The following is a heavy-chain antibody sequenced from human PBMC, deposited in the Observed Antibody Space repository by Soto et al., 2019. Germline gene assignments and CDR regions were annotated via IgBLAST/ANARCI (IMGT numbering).Heavy chain of an antibody. CDR3: ARESLNSYLDY. V-gene: IGHV3-30-3*01. CDR1: GFTFSSYA. CDR2: ISYDGSNK. D-gene: IGHD3-16*02. Sequence: ESGGGVVQPGRSLRLSCAASGFTFSSYAMHWVRQAPGKGLEWVAVISYDGSNKYYADSVKGRFTISRDNSKNTLYLQMNSLRAEDTAVYYCARESLNSYLDYWGQGTLVTVSS. J-gene: IGHJ4*02.